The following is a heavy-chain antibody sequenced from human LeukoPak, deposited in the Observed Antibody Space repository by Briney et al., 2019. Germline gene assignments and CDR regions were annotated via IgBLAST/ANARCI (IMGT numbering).Heavy chain of an antibody. D-gene: IGHD2-15*01. Sequence: GGSLRLSCAASGFTFSSYAMSWVRQAPGKGLEWVSIISGSGGSTYYADSVKGRFTISRDNSKNTLYLQMNSLRAEDTAVYYCAKRGGYCTGGSCYSYYFDYWGQGTLVTVSS. CDR3: AKRGGYCTGGSCYSYYFDY. CDR1: GFTFSSYA. V-gene: IGHV3-23*01. J-gene: IGHJ4*02. CDR2: ISGSGGST.